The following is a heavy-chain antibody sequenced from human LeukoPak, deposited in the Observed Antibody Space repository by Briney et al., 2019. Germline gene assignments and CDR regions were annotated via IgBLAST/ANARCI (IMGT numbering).Heavy chain of an antibody. V-gene: IGHV3-9*01. J-gene: IGHJ4*02. CDR3: AKDHNRLGYCSSTSCYFFGN. CDR1: GFTFDDYA. D-gene: IGHD2-2*01. CDR2: ISWNSGSI. Sequence: PGRSLRLSCAAPGFTFDDYAMHWVRQAPGKGLEWVSGISWNSGSIGYADSVKGRFTISRDNAKNSLYLQMNSLRAEDTALYYCAKDHNRLGYCSSTSCYFFGNWGQGTLVTVSS.